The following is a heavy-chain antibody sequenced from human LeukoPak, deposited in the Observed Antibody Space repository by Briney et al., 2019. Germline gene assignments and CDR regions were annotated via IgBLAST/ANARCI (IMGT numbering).Heavy chain of an antibody. CDR3: ARAPVCSGGSCYPNWFDP. CDR1: GGSFSGYY. Sequence: SETLSLTCAVYGGSFSGYYWSWIRQPPGKGLEWIGEINHSGSTNYNPSLKSRVTISVDTSKNQFSLKLSSVTAADTAVYYCARAPVCSGGSCYPNWFDPWGQGTLVTVSS. V-gene: IGHV4-34*01. CDR2: INHSGST. J-gene: IGHJ5*02. D-gene: IGHD2-15*01.